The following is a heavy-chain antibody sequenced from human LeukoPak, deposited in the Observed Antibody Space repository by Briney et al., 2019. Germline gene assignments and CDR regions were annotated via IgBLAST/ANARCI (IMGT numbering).Heavy chain of an antibody. CDR1: GGSISSYY. CDR3: ARESILGRFGLTGGAFDI. CDR2: IYTSGST. D-gene: IGHD3/OR15-3a*01. V-gene: IGHV4-4*07. J-gene: IGHJ3*02. Sequence: PSETLSLTCTVSGGSISSYYWSWIRQPAGKGLEWIGRIYTSGSTNYNPSLKSRVTMSVDTSKNQFSLKLSSVTAADTAVYYCARESILGRFGLTGGAFDIWGQGTMVTVSS.